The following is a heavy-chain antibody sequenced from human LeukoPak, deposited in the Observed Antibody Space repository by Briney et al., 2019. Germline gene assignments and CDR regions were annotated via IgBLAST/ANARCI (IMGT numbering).Heavy chain of an antibody. CDR3: ARSSGAVDY. Sequence: PGGSLRLSCAASGFTFSSYEMNWVRQAPGKGLEWVSYISSSGSNIYYADSVKGRFTISRDNAKNSLYLQMNSLRAEDTAVYYCARSSGAVDYWGQGTLVTVSS. CDR1: GFTFSSYE. J-gene: IGHJ4*02. V-gene: IGHV3-48*03. CDR2: ISSSGSNI. D-gene: IGHD1-26*01.